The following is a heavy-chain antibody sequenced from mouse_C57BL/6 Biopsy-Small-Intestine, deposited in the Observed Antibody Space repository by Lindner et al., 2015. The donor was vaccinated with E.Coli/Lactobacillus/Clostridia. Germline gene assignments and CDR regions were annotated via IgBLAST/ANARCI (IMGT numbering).Heavy chain of an antibody. CDR3: VRKFGPYYFDY. Sequence: VQLQESGAELMKPGASVKLSCKATGYTFTGYWIEWVKQRPGHGLEWIGEILPGGVSTNYNEKFKGKATFTADTSSNTAYMQLNSLTTEDSAICYCVRKFGPYYFDYWGQGTTLTVSS. CDR1: GYTFTGYW. CDR2: ILPGGVST. V-gene: IGHV1-9*01. J-gene: IGHJ2*01.